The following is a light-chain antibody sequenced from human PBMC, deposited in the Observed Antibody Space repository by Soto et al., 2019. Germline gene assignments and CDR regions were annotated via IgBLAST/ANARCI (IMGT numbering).Light chain of an antibody. CDR2: GAS. CDR3: QQYGSSKIT. Sequence: EIVLTQSPGTLSLSPGERATLSRRASQSVGSYLAWYQQKPGQAPRLLIYGASSRATGIPDRFSGSGSGTDFTLTISRLEPEDSAVYYCQQYGSSKITFGQGTRLEI. V-gene: IGKV3-20*01. CDR1: QSVGSY. J-gene: IGKJ5*01.